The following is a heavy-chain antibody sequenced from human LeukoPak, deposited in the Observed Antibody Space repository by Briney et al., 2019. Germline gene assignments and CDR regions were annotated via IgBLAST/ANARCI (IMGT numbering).Heavy chain of an antibody. J-gene: IGHJ4*02. CDR3: AKDLLGYCSGGSCYIFDY. CDR2: ISGDGGST. V-gene: IGHV3-43*02. CDR1: GFTFDDYA. D-gene: IGHD2-15*01. Sequence: GGSLRLSCAASGFTFDDYAMHWVRQAPGKGLEWVSLISGDGGSTYYADSVKGRFTISRDNSKNSLYLQMNSLRTEDTALYYCAKDLLGYCSGGSCYIFDYWGQGTLVTVSS.